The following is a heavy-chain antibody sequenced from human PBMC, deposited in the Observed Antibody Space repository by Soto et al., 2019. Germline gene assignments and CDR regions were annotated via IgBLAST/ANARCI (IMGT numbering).Heavy chain of an antibody. V-gene: IGHV3-23*01. CDR3: AKAAEDYDFWSGYYYYYYYMDV. CDR2: ISGSGGST. CDR1: GFTFSSYA. Sequence: GGSLRLSCAASGFTFSSYAMSWVRQAPGKGLEWVSAISGSGGSTYYADSVKGRFTISRDNSKNTLYLQMNSLRGEDTAVYYCAKAAEDYDFWSGYYYYYYYMDVWGKGTTVTVSS. J-gene: IGHJ6*03. D-gene: IGHD3-3*01.